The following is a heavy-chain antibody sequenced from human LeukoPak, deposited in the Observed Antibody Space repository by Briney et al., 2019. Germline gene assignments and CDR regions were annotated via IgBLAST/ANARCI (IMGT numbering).Heavy chain of an antibody. CDR3: ARRAGAYSHPYDY. J-gene: IGHJ4*02. CDR2: ISAWGDNT. D-gene: IGHD4/OR15-4a*01. Sequence: GGSLRLSCAASGFTFSAYAMSWVRQAPGKGLEWVSGISAWGDNTYSADSVRGRFTISRDNSKNTLYLQMNSLRAEDTAVYYCARRAGAYSHPYDYGGQGTLVTVSS. V-gene: IGHV3-23*01. CDR1: GFTFSAYA.